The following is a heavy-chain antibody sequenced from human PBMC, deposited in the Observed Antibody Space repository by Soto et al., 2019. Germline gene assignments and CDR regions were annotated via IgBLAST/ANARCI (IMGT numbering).Heavy chain of an antibody. J-gene: IGHJ6*02. CDR1: SGPSRSYN. D-gene: IGHD1-26*01. Sequence: QVQLQQSGPRLVKPSETLSLTCTVSSGPSRSYNWGWIRQSPRRGLEWIGYVYYTGDTAYNPSLQSSVTLSADTSTNHSSLILSSVTATDTAVYYCVRQGIDYLHDHADVWGQGTTVTVSS. CDR3: VRQGIDYLHDHADV. V-gene: IGHV4-59*08. CDR2: VYYTGDT.